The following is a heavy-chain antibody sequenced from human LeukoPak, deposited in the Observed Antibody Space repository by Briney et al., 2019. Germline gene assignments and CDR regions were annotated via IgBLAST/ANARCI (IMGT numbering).Heavy chain of an antibody. D-gene: IGHD6-13*01. CDR2: INNDGSRT. CDR1: GFTYSTYW. V-gene: IGHV3-74*01. J-gene: IGHJ4*02. CDR3: ARDDAAAGIIFDY. Sequence: GGSLRLSCAASGFTYSTYWMHWVRQVPGKGLVWVSRINNDGSRTNYADYVKGRFTISRDNAKNTVFLQMNSLRVEDTAVYYCARDDAAAGIIFDYWGRGTLVTVSS.